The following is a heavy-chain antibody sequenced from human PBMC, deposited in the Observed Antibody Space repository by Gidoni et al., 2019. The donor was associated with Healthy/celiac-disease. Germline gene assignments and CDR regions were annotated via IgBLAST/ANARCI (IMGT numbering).Heavy chain of an antibody. J-gene: IGHJ4*02. D-gene: IGHD5-18*01. V-gene: IGHV4-59*01. CDR3: ARGSEAMAEN. CDR2: IYYSGST. CDR1: GGSISSYY. Sequence: QVQLQESGPGLVKPSETLSLTCTVSGGSISSYYWSWIRQPPGKGLEWIGYIYYSGSTNYNPSLKSRVTISVDTSKNQFSLKLSSVTAADTAVYYCARGSEAMAENWGQGTLVTVSS.